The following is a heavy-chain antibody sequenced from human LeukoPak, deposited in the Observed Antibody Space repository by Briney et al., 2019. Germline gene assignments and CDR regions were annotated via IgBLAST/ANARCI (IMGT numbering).Heavy chain of an antibody. V-gene: IGHV4-61*02. CDR2: IYTSGST. CDR3: ARGGIAARRGGFRY. CDR1: GGSISSGSYH. D-gene: IGHD6-6*01. Sequence: SETLSLTCIVSGGSISSGSYHWSWIRQPAGKGLEWIGRIYTSGSTDYNPSLKSRVTISVDTSKNQFSLKLSSVTAADTAVYYCARGGIAARRGGFRYWGQGTLVTVSS. J-gene: IGHJ4*02.